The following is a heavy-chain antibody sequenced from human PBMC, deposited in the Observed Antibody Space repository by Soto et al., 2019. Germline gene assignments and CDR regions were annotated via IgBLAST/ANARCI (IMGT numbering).Heavy chain of an antibody. J-gene: IGHJ5*02. D-gene: IGHD4-17*01. CDR1: GGTFSSYA. CDR2: IIPIFGTA. Sequence: ASVKVSCKASGGTFSSYAISWVRQAPGQGLEWMGGIIPIFGTANYAQKFQGRVTITADESTSTAYMELSSLRSEDTAVYYCARGLDYGSWFDPWGQGTLVTVSS. V-gene: IGHV1-69*13. CDR3: ARGLDYGSWFDP.